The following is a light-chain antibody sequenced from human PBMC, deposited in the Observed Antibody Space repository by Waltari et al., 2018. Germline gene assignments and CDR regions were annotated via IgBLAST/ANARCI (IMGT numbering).Light chain of an antibody. CDR3: QQYYSTPYT. CDR2: WAS. J-gene: IGKJ2*01. CDR1: QSVLYSSNNKNY. Sequence: DIVMTQSPDSLAVSLGERVTINCKSSQSVLYSSNNKNYLAWYQQKPGQPPKLLIYWASTRESGVPDRFSGSGSGTDFTLTISSLQAEDVAVYYCQQYYSTPYTFGQGTKL. V-gene: IGKV4-1*01.